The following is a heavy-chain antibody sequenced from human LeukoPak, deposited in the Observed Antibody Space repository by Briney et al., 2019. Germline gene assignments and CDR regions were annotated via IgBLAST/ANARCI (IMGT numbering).Heavy chain of an antibody. Sequence: ASVKVSCKASGFSFSSYGIIWVRQAPGQRLEWMGWINAGNGNTKYSQKFQGRVTITRDTSASTAYMELSSLRSEDTAVYYCARVLSSSHFDYWGQGTLVTVSS. CDR1: GFSFSSYG. CDR3: ARVLSSSHFDY. D-gene: IGHD6-13*01. CDR2: INAGNGNT. J-gene: IGHJ4*02. V-gene: IGHV1-3*01.